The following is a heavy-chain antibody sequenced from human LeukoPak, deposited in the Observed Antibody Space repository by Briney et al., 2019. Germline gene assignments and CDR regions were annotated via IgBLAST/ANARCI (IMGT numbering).Heavy chain of an antibody. J-gene: IGHJ4*02. CDR2: ISYDGSNK. V-gene: IGHV3-30-3*01. D-gene: IGHD6-19*01. Sequence: PGRSLRLSCAASGFTFSSYAMHWVRQAPGKGLEWVAVISYDGSNKYYADSVKGRFTISRDNSKNTLYLQMNSLRAEDTAVYYCARAVAGCDYWGQGTLVTVYS. CDR1: GFTFSSYA. CDR3: ARAVAGCDY.